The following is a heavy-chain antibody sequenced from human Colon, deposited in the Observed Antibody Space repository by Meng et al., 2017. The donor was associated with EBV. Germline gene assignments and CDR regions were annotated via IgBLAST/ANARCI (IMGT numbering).Heavy chain of an antibody. CDR1: GGSVSSETYY. Sequence: QVPLRESGPGLVKPSETLSLTCSVSGGSVSSETYYWNWIRQPPGKALEWIGYVSYSGGTNYNPSLKNRVTISVDTSKNQVSLRLRSVTAADTAVFYCARAVGPDCSSTSCPFDYWGQGTLVTVSS. CDR2: VSYSGGT. CDR3: ARAVGPDCSSTSCPFDY. D-gene: IGHD2-2*01. J-gene: IGHJ4*02. V-gene: IGHV4-61*01.